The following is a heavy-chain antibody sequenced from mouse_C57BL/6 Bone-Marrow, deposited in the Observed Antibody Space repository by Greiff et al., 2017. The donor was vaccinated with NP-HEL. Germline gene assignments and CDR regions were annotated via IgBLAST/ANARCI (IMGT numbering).Heavy chain of an antibody. CDR2: ISNGGGST. J-gene: IGHJ1*03. V-gene: IGHV5-12*01. Sequence: EVQGVESGGGLVQPGGSLKLSCAASGFTFSDYYMYWVRQTPEKRLEWVAYISNGGGSTYYPDTVKGRFTISRDNAKNTLYLQMSRLKSEDTAMYYCARQGYYYGSSSHWYFDVWGTGTTVTVSS. CDR1: GFTFSDYY. CDR3: ARQGYYYGSSSHWYFDV. D-gene: IGHD1-1*01.